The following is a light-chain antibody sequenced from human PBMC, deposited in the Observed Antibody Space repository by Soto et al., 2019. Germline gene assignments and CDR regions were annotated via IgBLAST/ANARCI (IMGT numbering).Light chain of an antibody. CDR3: QSYDSSLSGSV. Sequence: QSVLTQPPSVSGAPGQRVTISCTGSSSNIGAGYDVHWYQQLPGTAPKLLISGNNNRPSGVPDRFSGSKSGTSASLAITGLQAEDEAHYYCQSYDSSLSGSVFGGGTKLTVL. CDR1: SSNIGAGYD. CDR2: GNN. J-gene: IGLJ2*01. V-gene: IGLV1-40*01.